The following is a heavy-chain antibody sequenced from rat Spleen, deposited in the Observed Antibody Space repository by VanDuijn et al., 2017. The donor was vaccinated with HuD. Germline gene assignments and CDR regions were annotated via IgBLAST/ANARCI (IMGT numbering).Heavy chain of an antibody. CDR3: ARSIRVFDY. CDR1: GYTITSGHD. J-gene: IGHJ2*01. D-gene: IGHD1-4*01. CDR2: ISYSGST. Sequence: EIQLQESGPGLVKPSQSLSLTCSVTGYTITSGHDWSWIRKFPGNKMEWMGSISYSGSTNYNPSLRGRFSSTRDTSKNQFFLHLSSVTAEDTATYFCARSIRVFDYWGPGVMVTVSA. V-gene: IGHV3-4*01.